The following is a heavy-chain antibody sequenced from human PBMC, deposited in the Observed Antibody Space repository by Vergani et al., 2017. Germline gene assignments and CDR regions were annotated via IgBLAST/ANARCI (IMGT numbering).Heavy chain of an antibody. J-gene: IGHJ4*02. Sequence: QVQLQESGPGLVKPSQTLSLTCTVSGGSISRCSYYWRWIRQPAGKGLEWIGRIYTSGSTNYNPSLKRRVTISVDTSKNQFSLKLSSVTAADTAVYYCARAGYRYGSQRDDYWGQGTLVTVSS. CDR2: IYTSGST. D-gene: IGHD5-18*01. V-gene: IGHV4-61*02. CDR3: ARAGYRYGSQRDDY. CDR1: GGSISRCSYY.